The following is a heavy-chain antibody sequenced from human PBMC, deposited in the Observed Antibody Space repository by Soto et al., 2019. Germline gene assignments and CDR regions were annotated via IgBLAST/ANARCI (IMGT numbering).Heavy chain of an antibody. D-gene: IGHD3-10*01. J-gene: IGHJ4*02. Sequence: QVQLVQSGAEVKKPGASVKVSCKASGYTFTFYYMHWVRQAPGQGLEWMGVIDPSGGGTSYAQRFQGRATMTRDTSTSTVYMELSSLRSEDTAVYYCARVGYYGSGSYYGLGDYWGQGTLVTVSS. CDR1: GYTFTFYY. CDR2: IDPSGGGT. V-gene: IGHV1-46*01. CDR3: ARVGYYGSGSYYGLGDY.